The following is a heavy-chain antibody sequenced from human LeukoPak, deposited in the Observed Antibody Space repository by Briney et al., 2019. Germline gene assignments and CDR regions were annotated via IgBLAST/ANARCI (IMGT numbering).Heavy chain of an antibody. CDR1: GGSFSGYY. J-gene: IGHJ5*02. V-gene: IGHV4-34*01. CDR2: INHSGST. D-gene: IGHD2-2*01. CDR3: ARLYRRGRYCSSTSCYHWLDP. Sequence: SETLSLTCAVYGGSFSGYYWSWIRQPPGKGLEWIGEINHSGSTNYNPSLKSRVTISVDTSKNQFSLKLSSVTAADTAVYYCARLYRRGRYCSSTSCYHWLDPWAREPWSPSPQ.